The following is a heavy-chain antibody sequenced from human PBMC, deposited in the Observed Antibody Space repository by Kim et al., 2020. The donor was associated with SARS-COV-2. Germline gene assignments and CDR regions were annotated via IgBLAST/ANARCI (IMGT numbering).Heavy chain of an antibody. V-gene: IGHV3-11*05. CDR3: ARVSSGSSSWYWFDP. J-gene: IGHJ5*02. CDR1: GFTFSDYY. CDR2: ISGTTSYT. Sequence: GGSLRLSCAASGFTFSDYYMSWIRQAPGKGLEWVSYISGTTSYTKYADSVKGRFTISRVNAKNSLYLQMNSLRAEDTAVYYCARVSSGSSSWYWFDPWGQGTPVTVSS. D-gene: IGHD6-13*01.